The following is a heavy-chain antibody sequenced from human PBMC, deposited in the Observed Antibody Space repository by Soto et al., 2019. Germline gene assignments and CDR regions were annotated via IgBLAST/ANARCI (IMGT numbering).Heavy chain of an antibody. CDR2: IKQDGSAT. D-gene: IGHD3-3*01. V-gene: IGHV3-7*01. CDR3: ARYYDFWSDLPYFAN. Sequence: EVQLVESGGGLVQPGGSLRLSCAASGFTFSRYWMSWVRQAPGKGLEWVASIKQDGSATYFVDSVNGRFTISRDNAKNSVYLQMNSLRDDDTAVYYCARYYDFWSDLPYFANWGQGDLVTVSS. J-gene: IGHJ4*02. CDR1: GFTFSRYW.